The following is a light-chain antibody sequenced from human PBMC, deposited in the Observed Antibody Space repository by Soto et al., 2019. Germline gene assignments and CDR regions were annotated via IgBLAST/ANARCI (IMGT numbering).Light chain of an antibody. CDR2: AAS. CDR3: LQDINYPRT. V-gene: IGKV1-5*01. J-gene: IGKJ1*01. Sequence: STLSASVDSIFTITCRASRIISSWLAWYQQKPGKAPKLLIYAASSLQSGVPPRFSGSGSGTDFTLAISSLQPEDSATYYCLQDINYPRTFGQGTKVDI. CDR1: RIISSW.